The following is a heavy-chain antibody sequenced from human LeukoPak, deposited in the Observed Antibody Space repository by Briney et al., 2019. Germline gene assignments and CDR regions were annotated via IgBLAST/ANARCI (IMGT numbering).Heavy chain of an antibody. V-gene: IGHV4-34*01. Sequence: SETLSLTYAVNGGSFSGCYWRWIRQPPGKGLEWIGEINHSGSTNYNPSLKSRVSISVDTSKNQFSRQLSSVTAADTALYYCAGGRFLRGKGFDIWGQGTMVTVSS. CDR3: AGGRFLRGKGFDI. J-gene: IGHJ3*02. CDR2: INHSGST. CDR1: GGSFSGCY.